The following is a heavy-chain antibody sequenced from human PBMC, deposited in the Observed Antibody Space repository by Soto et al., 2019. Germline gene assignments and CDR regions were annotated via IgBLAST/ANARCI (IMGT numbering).Heavy chain of an antibody. V-gene: IGHV3-13*01. Sequence: PGGSLSLSCAASGFTFSSYDMHWVRQATGKGLEWVSAIGTAGDTYYPGSVKGRFTISRENAKNSLYLQMNSLRAGDTAVYYCARVGVGRGMGDAFDIWGQGTMVTVSS. CDR3: ARVGVGRGMGDAFDI. D-gene: IGHD3-16*01. CDR2: IGTAGDT. CDR1: GFTFSSYD. J-gene: IGHJ3*02.